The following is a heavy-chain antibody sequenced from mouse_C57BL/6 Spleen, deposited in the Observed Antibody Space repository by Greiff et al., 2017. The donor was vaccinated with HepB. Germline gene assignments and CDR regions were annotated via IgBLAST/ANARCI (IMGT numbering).Heavy chain of an antibody. V-gene: IGHV5-17*01. J-gene: IGHJ4*01. CDR3: ARRAHATCRGAMDY. CDR1: GFTFSDYG. D-gene: IGHD3-2*02. Sequence: EVLLVESGGGLVKPGASLKLSCAASGFTFSDYGMHWVRQAPEKGLEWVAYISSGSSTIYYADTVKGRYTIARDNAKNTLFLHMTSLWSEDTAMYYCARRAHATCRGAMDYWGQGTSVTVSS. CDR2: ISSGSSTI.